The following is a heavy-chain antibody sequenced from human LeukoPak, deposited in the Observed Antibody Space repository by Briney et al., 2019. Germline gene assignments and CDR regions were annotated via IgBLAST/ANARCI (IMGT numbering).Heavy chain of an antibody. CDR2: IYSGGST. CDR1: GFTVSSNY. J-gene: IGHJ6*03. Sequence: PGGSLRLSCAASGFTVSSNYMSWVRQAPGKGLEWVSLIYSGGSTYYADSVKGRFTISRDNSKNTLYLQMNSLRAEDTAVYYCAKANGRGLLWFGELFQYYYMDVWGKGTTVTISS. D-gene: IGHD3-10*01. V-gene: IGHV3-53*05. CDR3: AKANGRGLLWFGELFQYYYMDV.